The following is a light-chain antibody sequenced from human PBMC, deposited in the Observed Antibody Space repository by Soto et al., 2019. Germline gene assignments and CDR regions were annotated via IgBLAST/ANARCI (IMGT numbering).Light chain of an antibody. Sequence: DIQMTQSPSSLSASVGDRVTITCRASQGIRNALGWYQQKPGKAPKRLIYAASSLEGGAPSWFGGSGSGAEFTLTISSLPPEDFATYDCLQHNSYPWTFGQGTKVEIK. V-gene: IGKV1-17*01. CDR2: AAS. CDR3: LQHNSYPWT. J-gene: IGKJ1*01. CDR1: QGIRNA.